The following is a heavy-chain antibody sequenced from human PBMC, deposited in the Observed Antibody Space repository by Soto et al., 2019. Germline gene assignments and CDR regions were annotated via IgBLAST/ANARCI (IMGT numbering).Heavy chain of an antibody. CDR2: IYYSGST. V-gene: IGHV4-30-4*08. CDR3: ARGRYCLTGRCFPNWFDS. D-gene: IGHD7-27*01. J-gene: IGHJ5*01. Sequence: SETLSLTCTVSGGSISSGGYYWSWIRQHPGKGLEWIGYIYYSGSTYYNPSFESRVAISVDTSKSQFSLNVTSVTAADTAVYFCARGRYCLTGRCFPNWFDSWGQGALVTVSS. CDR1: GGSISSGGYY.